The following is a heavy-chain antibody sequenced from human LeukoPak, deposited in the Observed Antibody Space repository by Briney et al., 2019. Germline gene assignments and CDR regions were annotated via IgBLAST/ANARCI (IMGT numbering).Heavy chain of an antibody. V-gene: IGHV3-21*01. J-gene: IGHJ6*03. CDR1: GFTFSSYS. CDR2: ISSSSSYI. Sequence: GGSLRLSCAASGFTFSSYSMNWVRQAPGKGLEWVSSISSSSSYIYYADSVKGRFTISRDNAKNSLYLQMSSLRAEDTAVYYCARDRWPYSSSSGTNMDVWGKGTTVTVSS. CDR3: ARDRWPYSSSSGTNMDV. D-gene: IGHD6-6*01.